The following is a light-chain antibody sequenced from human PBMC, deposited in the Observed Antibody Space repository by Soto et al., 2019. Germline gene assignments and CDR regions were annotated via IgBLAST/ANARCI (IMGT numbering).Light chain of an antibody. Sequence: QSVLTQPASVSGSPGQSITISCTGTSSDVGSYNLVSWYQQHPGKAPKLMIYEGSKRLSGVSNRFSGSKSGNTASLTISGLQAEDEAYYYCCSYAGSVVFGGGTKLTVL. J-gene: IGLJ2*01. CDR1: SSDVGSYNL. V-gene: IGLV2-23*01. CDR3: CSYAGSVV. CDR2: EGS.